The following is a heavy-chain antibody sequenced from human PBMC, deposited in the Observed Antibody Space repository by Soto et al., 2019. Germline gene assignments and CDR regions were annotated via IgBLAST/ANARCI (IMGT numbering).Heavy chain of an antibody. V-gene: IGHV3-30*18. D-gene: IGHD5-12*01. J-gene: IGHJ4*02. Sequence: QVQLVESGGGVVQPGGSLRLPCAASGFTFRTYAMHWVRQAPGKGLEWLAVISYDGIHSYYADSVKGRFTISRDNSKNTLYLEMNRLRPGDTAVYYCVKAGWSGFDGLYFFFDHRGQGVLVTVSS. CDR1: GFTFRTYA. CDR3: VKAGWSGFDGLYFFFDH. CDR2: ISYDGIHS.